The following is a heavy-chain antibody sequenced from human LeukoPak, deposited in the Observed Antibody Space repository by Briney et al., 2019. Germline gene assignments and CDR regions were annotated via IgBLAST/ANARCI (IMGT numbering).Heavy chain of an antibody. Sequence: GGSLRPSCAASGFTLSSYWMSWVRQAPGKGLEWVARIEQDGSEKHYVDSVKGRFTISRDNAKNSVYLQMNTLRAEDTAVYYCARYIETPRRDLDYWGQGTLVTVSS. CDR2: IEQDGSEK. V-gene: IGHV3-7*01. J-gene: IGHJ4*02. CDR1: GFTLSSYW. CDR3: ARYIETPRRDLDY. D-gene: IGHD4-23*01.